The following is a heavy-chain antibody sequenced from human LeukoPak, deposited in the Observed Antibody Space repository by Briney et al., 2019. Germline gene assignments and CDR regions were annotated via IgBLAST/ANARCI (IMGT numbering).Heavy chain of an antibody. J-gene: IGHJ4*02. CDR2: ISTSGNTI. CDR1: RFTLSDHS. V-gene: IGHV3-11*01. CDR3: ARATSSSGWYYFDY. D-gene: IGHD6-19*01. Sequence: PGGSLRLSCAASRFTLSDHSMSWIRQAPGKGLEWVSYISTSGNTIYYADSVKGRFTISRDNAKNSLYLQMNSLRADDTAVYYCARATSSSGWYYFDYWGQGTLVTVSS.